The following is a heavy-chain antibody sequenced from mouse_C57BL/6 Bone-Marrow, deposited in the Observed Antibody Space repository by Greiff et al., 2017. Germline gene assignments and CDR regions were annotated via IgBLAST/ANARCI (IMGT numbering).Heavy chain of an antibody. D-gene: IGHD1-1*01. J-gene: IGHJ2*01. CDR2: IDPEDGDT. CDR3: TLPQFITRDY. Sequence: VQLKESGAELVRPGASVKLSCTASGFNIKDYYMHWVKQRPEQGLEWIGRIDPEDGDTEYAPQFQGKATMSADTSSNTAYLQLSSLTSEDTAVYYCTLPQFITRDYWGQGTTLTVSS. CDR1: GFNIKDYY. V-gene: IGHV14-1*01.